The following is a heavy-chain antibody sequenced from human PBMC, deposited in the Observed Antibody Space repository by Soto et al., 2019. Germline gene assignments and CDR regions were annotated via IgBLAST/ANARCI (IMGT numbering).Heavy chain of an antibody. CDR2: IKQDGSEK. CDR3: ARDLASTTIPNY. Sequence: PGGSLRLSCAASGFTFSNAWMNWVRQAPGKGLEWVANIKQDGSEKYYVDSVKGRFTISRDNAKNSLYLQMNSLRAEDTAVYYCARDLASTTIPNYWGQGTLVTVSS. CDR1: GFTFSNAW. D-gene: IGHD4-17*01. V-gene: IGHV3-7*04. J-gene: IGHJ4*02.